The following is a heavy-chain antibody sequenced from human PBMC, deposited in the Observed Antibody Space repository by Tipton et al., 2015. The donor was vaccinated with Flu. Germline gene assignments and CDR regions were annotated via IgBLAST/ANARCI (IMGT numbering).Heavy chain of an antibody. CDR2: INPNSGGT. D-gene: IGHD3-22*01. CDR1: GYTFTGYY. CDR3: ASDSTYYYDSSGYIVAY. J-gene: IGHJ4*02. Sequence: QLVQSGAEVKKPGASVKVSCKASGYTFTGYYMHWVRQAPGQGLEWMGWINPNSGGTNYAQKFQGRVTMTRDTSISTAYMELSRLRSDDTAVYYCASDSTYYYDSSGYIVAYWGQGTLVTVSS. V-gene: IGHV1-2*02.